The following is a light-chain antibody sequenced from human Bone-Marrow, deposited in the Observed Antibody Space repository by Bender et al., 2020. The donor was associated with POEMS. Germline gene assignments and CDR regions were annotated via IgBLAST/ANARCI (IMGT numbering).Light chain of an antibody. CDR2: DDS. Sequence: SYVLTQPPSVSVAPGQTATITCGGNNFGHKSVHWYQQGPGQAPVLVVHDDSARPSGIPERFSGSHSGDTATLTISRVEVADEADYFCQVWDGPGDLYVFGGGTKLTVL. CDR3: QVWDGPGDLYV. CDR1: NFGHKS. J-gene: IGLJ2*01. V-gene: IGLV3-21*02.